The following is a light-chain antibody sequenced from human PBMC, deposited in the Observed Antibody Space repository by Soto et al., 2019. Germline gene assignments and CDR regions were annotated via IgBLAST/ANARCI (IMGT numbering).Light chain of an antibody. Sequence: EIVLTQSPGTLSLSPGERATLSCRASQSVSSNFLAWYQQKPGQAPRLLIYGASSRATAIPDRFSGSGSGTDFTLTISRLEPEDFAVYYCPQYGSSPWTFGQGTKMEIK. CDR3: PQYGSSPWT. V-gene: IGKV3-20*01. CDR2: GAS. J-gene: IGKJ1*01. CDR1: QSVSSNF.